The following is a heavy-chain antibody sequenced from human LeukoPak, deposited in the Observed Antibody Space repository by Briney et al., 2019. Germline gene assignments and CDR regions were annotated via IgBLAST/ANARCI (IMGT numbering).Heavy chain of an antibody. CDR2: ISAYNGNT. J-gene: IGHJ5*02. CDR1: GYTFTGYG. V-gene: IGHV1-18*01. D-gene: IGHD1-1*01. CDR3: ARSVRYSDVWSDP. Sequence: ASVKVSCKASGYTFTGYGISWVRQAPGQGPEWMGWISAYNGNTNYAQNLQGRVTLTTDTSTSTAYMELRSLRSDDTAVYYCARSVRYSDVWSDPWGQGTLVTVSS.